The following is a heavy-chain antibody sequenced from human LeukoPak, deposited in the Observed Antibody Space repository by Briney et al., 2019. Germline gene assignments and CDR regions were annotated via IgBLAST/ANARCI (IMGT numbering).Heavy chain of an antibody. V-gene: IGHV1-2*02. CDR3: ARALAPRGFTAY. CDR2: INPNTGGT. J-gene: IGHJ4*02. CDR1: GYTFTDYY. Sequence: GASVKVSCKPSGYTFTDYYMHWVRQAPGQGLEWMGWINPNTGGTTYAQKFQGRVTMTRDTSITTAYMELTRLTSDDTAVYYCARALAPRGFTAYWGQGTLVTVSS. D-gene: IGHD3-10*01.